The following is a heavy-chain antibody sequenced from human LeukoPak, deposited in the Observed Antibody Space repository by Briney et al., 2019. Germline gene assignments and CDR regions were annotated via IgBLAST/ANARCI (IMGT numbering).Heavy chain of an antibody. CDR1: GGTFSSYA. Sequence: GASVKVSCKASGGTFSSYAISWVRQAPGQGLEWMGGIIPIFGTANYAQKFQGRVTITTDESTSTAYMELSSLRSEDTAVYYCATNKGRSSGWYYFDYWGQGTLVTVSS. CDR3: ATNKGRSSGWYYFDY. V-gene: IGHV1-69*05. J-gene: IGHJ4*02. D-gene: IGHD6-19*01. CDR2: IIPIFGTA.